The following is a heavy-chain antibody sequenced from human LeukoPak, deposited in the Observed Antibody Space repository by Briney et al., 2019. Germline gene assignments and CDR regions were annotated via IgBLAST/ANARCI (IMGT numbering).Heavy chain of an antibody. CDR2: IKQDGSEK. Sequence: GGSLRLSCAASGFTFSSYWISWVRQAPGKGLEWVANIKQDGSEKYYVDSVKGRFTISRDNAKNSLYLQMNSLRAEDTAVYYCAREGTGLADAFDIWGQGTMVTVSS. CDR3: AREGTGLADAFDI. D-gene: IGHD3/OR15-3a*01. V-gene: IGHV3-7*01. CDR1: GFTFSSYW. J-gene: IGHJ3*02.